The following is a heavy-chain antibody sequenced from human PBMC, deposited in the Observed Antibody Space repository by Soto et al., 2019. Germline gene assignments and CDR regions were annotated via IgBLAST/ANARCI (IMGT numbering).Heavy chain of an antibody. CDR2: IWYDGSNK. J-gene: IGHJ6*02. Sequence: QVQLVESGGGVVQPGRSLRLSCAASGFTFSSYGMHWVRQAPGKGLEWVAVIWYDGSNKYYADSVKGRFTISRDNSKNKLYRQMNSLRAEDTAVYYCARDTARDKVRIYYGMDVWGQGTTVTVSS. CDR3: ARDTARDKVRIYYGMDV. V-gene: IGHV3-33*01. CDR1: GFTFSSYG. D-gene: IGHD3-10*01.